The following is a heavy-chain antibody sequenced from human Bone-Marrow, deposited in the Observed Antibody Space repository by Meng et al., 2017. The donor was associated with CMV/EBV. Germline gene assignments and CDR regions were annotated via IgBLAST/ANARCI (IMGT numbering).Heavy chain of an antibody. CDR3: ARGNSYYDFSLEY. Sequence: ASGFTFSIYAMNWVRQSPGKGLEWVSAINGRGSTSYYADSVKGRFTISRDNSKNSLFLQLNSLRAEDTAVYYCARGNSYYDFSLEYWGQGTLVTVSS. J-gene: IGHJ4*02. D-gene: IGHD3-3*01. CDR1: GFTFSIYA. CDR2: INGRGSTS. V-gene: IGHV3-23*01.